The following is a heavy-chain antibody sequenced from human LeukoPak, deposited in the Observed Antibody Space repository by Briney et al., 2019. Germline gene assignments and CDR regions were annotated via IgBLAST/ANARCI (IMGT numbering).Heavy chain of an antibody. CDR1: GFTLSSNY. CDR2: IYSGGST. Sequence: GGSLRLSCAASGFTLSSNYMSWVRQAPGKGLEWVSVIYSGGSTYYADSVKGRFTISRDNSKNTLYLQMNSLRAEGTAVYYCASTFYGDSPPYWGQGTLVTVSS. J-gene: IGHJ4*02. D-gene: IGHD4-17*01. V-gene: IGHV3-66*01. CDR3: ASTFYGDSPPY.